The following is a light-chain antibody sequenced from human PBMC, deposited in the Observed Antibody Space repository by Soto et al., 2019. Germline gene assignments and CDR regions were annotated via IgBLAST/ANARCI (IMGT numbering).Light chain of an antibody. V-gene: IGKV3-11*01. CDR1: QSVSRY. Sequence: EIVLTQSPATLSLSPGERATLSCRASQSVSRYLAWYQQKPGQAPRLLIYDASNRATGIPAKFSGSGSGTDFTLTISSLQSEDFAVYYCQQYNYWPPITFGQGTRLEIK. CDR2: DAS. J-gene: IGKJ5*01. CDR3: QQYNYWPPIT.